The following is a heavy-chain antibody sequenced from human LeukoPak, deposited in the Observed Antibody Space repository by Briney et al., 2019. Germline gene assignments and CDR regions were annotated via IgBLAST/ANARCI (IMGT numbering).Heavy chain of an antibody. J-gene: IGHJ4*02. CDR3: AKGVHYYGSGSYQY. CDR2: ISGSGGST. Sequence: GGSLRLSCAASGFTFSSYAMSWVRQAPGKGLEWVSAISGSGGSTYYADSVKGRFTISRDNSKNTLYLQMNSLRAEDTAVYYCAKGVHYYGSGSYQYWGQGTLVTVSS. V-gene: IGHV3-23*01. D-gene: IGHD3-10*01. CDR1: GFTFSSYA.